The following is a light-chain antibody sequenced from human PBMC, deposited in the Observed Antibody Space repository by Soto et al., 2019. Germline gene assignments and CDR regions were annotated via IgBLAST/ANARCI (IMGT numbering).Light chain of an antibody. J-gene: IGLJ1*01. V-gene: IGLV2-14*01. Sequence: QSVLTQPASVSGSPGQSITISCTGTSGDIGSYNRVSWYQQHPGKAPKLIIYEVTDRPSGVSNRFSGSKSGYTASLTISGLQADDEAEYYCSSYTNINTRACVFGTGTKVTVL. CDR3: SSYTNINTRACV. CDR2: EVT. CDR1: SGDIGSYNR.